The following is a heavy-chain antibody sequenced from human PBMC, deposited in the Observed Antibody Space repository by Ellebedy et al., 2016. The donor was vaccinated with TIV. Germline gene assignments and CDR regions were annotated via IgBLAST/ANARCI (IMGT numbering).Heavy chain of an antibody. J-gene: IGHJ2*01. D-gene: IGHD3-22*01. CDR3: ARHVGDNSGYYFESYWYFDL. CDR1: GASISSYY. Sequence: SETLSLTCNVSGASISSYYWSWIRQPPGKGLEWSGYIYYSGSTNNNPSLKSRVTISVDTSKNQLSLKLSSVNAIDTAVYYCARHVGDNSGYYFESYWYFDLWGRGTLVTVSS. CDR2: IYYSGST. V-gene: IGHV4-59*08.